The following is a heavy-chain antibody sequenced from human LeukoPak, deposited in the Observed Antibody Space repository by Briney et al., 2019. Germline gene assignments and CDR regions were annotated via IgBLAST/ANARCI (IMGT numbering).Heavy chain of an antibody. CDR3: AKDRYRRDGYNAYDY. CDR2: ISGSGGST. CDR1: GFTFSSYA. J-gene: IGHJ4*02. V-gene: IGHV3-23*01. D-gene: IGHD5-24*01. Sequence: GGSLRLSCAASGFTFSSYAMGWVRQAPGKGLEWVSAISGSGGSTYYADSVKGRFTISRDNSKNTLYLQMNSLRAEDTAVYYCAKDRYRRDGYNAYDYWGQGTLVTVSS.